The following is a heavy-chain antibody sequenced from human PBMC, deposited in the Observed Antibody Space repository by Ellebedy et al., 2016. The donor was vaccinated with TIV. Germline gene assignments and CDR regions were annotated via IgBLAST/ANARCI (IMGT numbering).Heavy chain of an antibody. CDR3: ARGADRTTVAGFDI. CDR1: GFSLADYW. CDR2: INSDGSVI. V-gene: IGHV3-74*03. Sequence: GESLKISXAASGFSLADYWMHWVRQGPGEGLVWVSRINSDGSVIEYADSVRGRFTISRDTVKNILFLEMSSLRAEDTAVYYCARGADRTTVAGFDIWGQGALVTVSS. J-gene: IGHJ4*02. D-gene: IGHD6-13*01.